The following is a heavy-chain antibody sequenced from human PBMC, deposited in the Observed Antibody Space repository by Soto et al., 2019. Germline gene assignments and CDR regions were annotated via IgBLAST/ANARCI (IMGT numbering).Heavy chain of an antibody. CDR1: GFTFDDYA. D-gene: IGHD6-6*01. Sequence: PGGSLRLSCAASGFTFDDYAMRWVRQAPGKGLEYVSGISWNSGSIGYADSVQGRFTISRDNSKNTVYLQMGSLRPEDMALYYCARRARPDFYYMDVWGKGTTVTVSS. CDR3: ARRARPDFYYMDV. CDR2: ISWNSGSI. V-gene: IGHV3-9*03. J-gene: IGHJ6*03.